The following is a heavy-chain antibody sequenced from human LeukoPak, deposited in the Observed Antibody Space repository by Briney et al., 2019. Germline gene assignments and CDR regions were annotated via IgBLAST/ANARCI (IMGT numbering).Heavy chain of an antibody. D-gene: IGHD6-6*01. Sequence: PSETLSLTCTVSGGSISSYYWSWIRQPPGKGLEWIGYIYYSGSTNYNPSLKSRVTISVDTSKNQFSLKLSSVTAADTAVYYCAREVAARTGPFDIWGQGTMVTVSS. J-gene: IGHJ3*02. CDR2: IYYSGST. V-gene: IGHV4-59*01. CDR3: AREVAARTGPFDI. CDR1: GGSISSYY.